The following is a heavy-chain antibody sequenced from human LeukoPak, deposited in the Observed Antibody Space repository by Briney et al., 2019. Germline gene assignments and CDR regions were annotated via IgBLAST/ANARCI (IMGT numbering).Heavy chain of an antibody. V-gene: IGHV3-9*01. CDR3: AKFVYSSSWYVDY. CDR2: ISWNSGNI. CDR1: GFTFDDYA. D-gene: IGHD6-13*01. J-gene: IGHJ4*02. Sequence: GKSLRLSCAGSGFTFDDYAMHWVRQAPGKGLEWVSGISWNSGNIGYADSVKGRFIVSRDNAKNSLYLQMNSLRAEDTAVYYCAKFVYSSSWYVDYWGQGTLVTVSS.